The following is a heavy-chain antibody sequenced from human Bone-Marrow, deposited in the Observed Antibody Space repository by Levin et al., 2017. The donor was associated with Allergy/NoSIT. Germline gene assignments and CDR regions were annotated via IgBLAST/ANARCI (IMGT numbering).Heavy chain of an antibody. D-gene: IGHD1-7*01. CDR1: GGTFNSYA. CDR3: ARELRYNWDSAHNWFDP. V-gene: IGHV1-69*01. Sequence: KISCQASGGTFNSYAFTWVRQAPGQGLQWVGGIIPFFGTANYAQKFQGRVTITADESTSTVYMELISLRSEDTGVYYCARELRYNWDSAHNWFDPWGQGTLVTVSS. CDR2: IIPFFGTA. J-gene: IGHJ5*02.